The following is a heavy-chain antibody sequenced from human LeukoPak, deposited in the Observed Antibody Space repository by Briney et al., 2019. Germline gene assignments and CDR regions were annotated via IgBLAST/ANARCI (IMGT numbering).Heavy chain of an antibody. CDR3: ARERYDFWSGYPGWFDP. Sequence: KPSETLSLTCTVSGGSISSYYWSWIRQPPGKGLEWIGYIYYSGSTNYNPSLKSRVTISVDTSKNQFSLKLSSVTAADTAVYYCARERYDFWSGYPGWFDPWGQGTLVTVSS. CDR1: GGSISSYY. D-gene: IGHD3-3*01. V-gene: IGHV4-59*01. CDR2: IYYSGST. J-gene: IGHJ5*02.